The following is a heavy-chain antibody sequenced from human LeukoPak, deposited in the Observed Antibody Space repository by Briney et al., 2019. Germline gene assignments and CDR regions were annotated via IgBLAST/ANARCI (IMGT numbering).Heavy chain of an antibody. D-gene: IGHD5-24*01. J-gene: IGHJ5*02. Sequence: ASVKLSCKASGATFSNYPIARVRQAPGRGLEWMGGIIPIYGTANYAQMFQGRITLTAHESTATAYLELRSLTSDDTALYFCATHTGGYNYWWFDIWGQGSLVTVSS. CDR1: GATFSNYP. CDR2: IIPIYGTA. CDR3: ATHTGGYNYWWFDI. V-gene: IGHV1-69*13.